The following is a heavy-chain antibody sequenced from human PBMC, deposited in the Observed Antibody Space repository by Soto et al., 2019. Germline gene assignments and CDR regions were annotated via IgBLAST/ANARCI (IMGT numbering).Heavy chain of an antibody. CDR1: GGSISSSSYY. V-gene: IGHV4-39*01. CDR2: IYYSGST. Sequence: PSETLSLTCTVSGGSISSSSYYWGWIRQPPGKGLEWIGSIYYSGSTYYNPSLKSRVTISVDTSKNQFSLKLSSVTAADTAVYYCASMGQGTGTTNPLKYYYYYGMDVWGQGTTVTVSS. CDR3: ASMGQGTGTTNPLKYYYYYGMDV. J-gene: IGHJ6*02. D-gene: IGHD1-7*01.